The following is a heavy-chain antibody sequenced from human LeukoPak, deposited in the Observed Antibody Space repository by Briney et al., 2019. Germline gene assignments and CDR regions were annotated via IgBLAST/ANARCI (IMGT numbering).Heavy chain of an antibody. CDR1: GYTFTSYD. Sequence: GASVKVSCKASGYTFTSYDINWVRQATGQGLEWMGWMNPNSGNTGYAQKFQGRVTITRNTSISTAYMELSSLRSEDTAVYYCARGLGATKSPSSDYWGQGTLVTVSS. CDR2: MNPNSGNT. J-gene: IGHJ4*02. CDR3: ARGLGATKSPSSDY. V-gene: IGHV1-8*03. D-gene: IGHD1-26*01.